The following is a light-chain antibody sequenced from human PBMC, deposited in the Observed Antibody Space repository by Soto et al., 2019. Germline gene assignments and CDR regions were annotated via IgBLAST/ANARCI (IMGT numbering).Light chain of an antibody. Sequence: QSALTQAASVSGSPGQSITISCTGTSSDVGGYNYVSWYQQHPGKAPKLMIYEVTNRPSGISNRFSGSKSGNTASLTISGLQAEDEADYYCSSYTSSSTWVVGGGTKVTVL. J-gene: IGLJ3*02. CDR1: SSDVGGYNY. CDR2: EVT. V-gene: IGLV2-14*01. CDR3: SSYTSSSTWV.